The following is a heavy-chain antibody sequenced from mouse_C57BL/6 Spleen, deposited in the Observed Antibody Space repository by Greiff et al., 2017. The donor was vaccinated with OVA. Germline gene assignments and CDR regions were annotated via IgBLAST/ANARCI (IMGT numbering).Heavy chain of an antibody. Sequence: EVQGVESGGDLVKPGGSLKLSCAASGFTFSSYGMSWVRQTPDKRLEWVATISSGGSYTYYPDSVKGRFTISRDNAKNTLYLQMSSLKSEDTAMYYCARHSGTDYFDYWGQGTTLTVSS. CDR1: GFTFSSYG. CDR2: ISSGGSYT. J-gene: IGHJ2*01. D-gene: IGHD4-1*01. CDR3: ARHSGTDYFDY. V-gene: IGHV5-6*01.